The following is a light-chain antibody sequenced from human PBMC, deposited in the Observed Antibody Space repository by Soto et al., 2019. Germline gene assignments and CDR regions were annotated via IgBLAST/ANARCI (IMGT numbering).Light chain of an antibody. CDR3: LQDYNYPYT. J-gene: IGKJ2*01. Sequence: AIQMTQSPSSLSASVGDRGNITCRASQAIKDDLVWYQQRPGKAPKLLVYRSSRLQNGVPSRLSGSGSGTDFTLTISSLQPEDFATYYCLQDYNYPYTVGQGTKLEI. CDR2: RSS. CDR1: QAIKDD. V-gene: IGKV1-6*01.